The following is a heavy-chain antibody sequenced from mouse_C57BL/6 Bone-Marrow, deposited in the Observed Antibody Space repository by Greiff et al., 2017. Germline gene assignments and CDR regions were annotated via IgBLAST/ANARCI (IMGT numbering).Heavy chain of an antibody. V-gene: IGHV3-6*01. CDR3: ASGTDAY. CDR2: ISYDGSN. Sequence: ESGPGLVKPSQSLSLTCSVTGYSITSGYYWNWIRQFPGNKLEWMGYISYDGSNNYNPSLKNRISITRDTSKNQFFLKLNSVTTEDTATYYCASGTDAYWGQGTLVTVSA. CDR1: GYSITSGYY. D-gene: IGHD4-1*01. J-gene: IGHJ3*01.